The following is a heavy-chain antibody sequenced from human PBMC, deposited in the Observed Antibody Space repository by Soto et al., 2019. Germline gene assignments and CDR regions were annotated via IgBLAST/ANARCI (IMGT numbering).Heavy chain of an antibody. CDR2: IKSKTDGGTT. V-gene: IGHV3-15*01. CDR1: GFTFSKAL. Sequence: WGSLRLSCAASGFTFSKALMSWVRQAPGKGLEWVGRIKSKTDGGTTDYAAPVKGRFTISRDDSKNTLYLQMNSLKTEDTAVYYCTTDPGMVRGLLDIRGQGTRVTLSS. J-gene: IGHJ3*02. D-gene: IGHD3-10*01. CDR3: TTDPGMVRGLLDI.